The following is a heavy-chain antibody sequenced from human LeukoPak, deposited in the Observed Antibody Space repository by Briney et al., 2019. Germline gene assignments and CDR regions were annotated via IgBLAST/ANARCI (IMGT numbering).Heavy chain of an antibody. J-gene: IGHJ4*02. CDR1: GFTASKYW. D-gene: IGHD5-24*01. CDR3: ARASNPWLQLS. V-gene: IGHV3-7*05. Sequence: GGSLRLSCAASGFTASKYWMRSVRQAPGKGLEWVANIQQDGSQKRYADSVRGRFTVSRDKAQTSLYLHMNSLRAEDTAVYYCARASNPWLQLSWGQGTLVTVSS. CDR2: IQQDGSQK.